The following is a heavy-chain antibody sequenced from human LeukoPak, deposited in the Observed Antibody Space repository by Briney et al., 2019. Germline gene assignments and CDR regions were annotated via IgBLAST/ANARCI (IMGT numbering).Heavy chain of an antibody. V-gene: IGHV3-74*01. CDR2: ISTDGSTT. J-gene: IGHJ4*02. Sequence: GGSLRLSCAASGFTITTYWMHWVRQAPGKGLVWVSLISTDGSTTRYTDSVRGRFTISRDNAKNTLYLEMNSLRAEDTAVYYCARDGSLWGQGTLVTVSS. CDR3: ARDGSL. CDR1: GFTITTYW.